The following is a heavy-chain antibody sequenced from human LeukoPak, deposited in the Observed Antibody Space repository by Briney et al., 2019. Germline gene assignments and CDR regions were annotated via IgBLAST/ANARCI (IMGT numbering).Heavy chain of an antibody. CDR2: IYTSGST. J-gene: IGHJ1*01. Sequence: PSETLSLTCTVSGGSISSGSYYWSWIRQPAGKGLEWIGRIYTSGSTNYNPSLKSRVTISVDTSKNQFSLKLSSVTAADTAVYYCARDYPLPPPYGDYFPIAFQHWGQGTLVTVSS. CDR1: GGSISSGSYY. CDR3: ARDYPLPPPYGDYFPIAFQH. V-gene: IGHV4-61*02. D-gene: IGHD4-17*01.